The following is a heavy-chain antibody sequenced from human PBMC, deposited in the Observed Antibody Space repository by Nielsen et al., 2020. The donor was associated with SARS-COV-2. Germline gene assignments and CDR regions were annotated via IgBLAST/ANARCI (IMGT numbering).Heavy chain of an antibody. Sequence: GESLKISCAASGFTFSNAWMGWVRQAPGKGLEWVGRIKSKTDGGTTDYAAPVKGRFTISRDDSKNTLYLQMNSLKTEDTAVYYCTTEGYSGYDALHVWGQGTTVTVSS. D-gene: IGHD5-12*01. CDR3: TTEGYSGYDALHV. CDR2: IKSKTDGGTT. J-gene: IGHJ6*02. CDR1: GFTFSNAW. V-gene: IGHV3-15*01.